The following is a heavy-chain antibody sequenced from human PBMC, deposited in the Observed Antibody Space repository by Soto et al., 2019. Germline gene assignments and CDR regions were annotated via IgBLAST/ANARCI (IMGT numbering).Heavy chain of an antibody. CDR1: GGSISSGSYY. J-gene: IGHJ4*02. D-gene: IGHD3-10*01. CDR3: ARGSWSFYYFDY. V-gene: IGHV4-31*03. CDR2: IYYSGST. Sequence: QVQLQESGPGLVKPSQTLSLTCTVSGGSISSGSYYWSWTRQHPGKGLEWMGYIYYSGSTYYNPSLMSRITISVDTSKNQFSLKLSSVTAADTAVYYCARGSWSFYYFDYWGQGTLVTVSS.